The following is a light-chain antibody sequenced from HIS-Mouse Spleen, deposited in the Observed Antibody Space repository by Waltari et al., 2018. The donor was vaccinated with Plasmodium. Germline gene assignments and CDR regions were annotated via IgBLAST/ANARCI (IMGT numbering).Light chain of an antibody. CDR2: PAS. Sequence: DFQITQSPSSLSASVGDRATITCRASQGISNYLAWYQQKPGKVPKLLIYPASTLQSGVPSRFSGSGSGTDFTLTISSLQPEDVATYYCQKYNSAPWTFGQGTKVEIK. V-gene: IGKV1-27*01. CDR1: QGISNY. CDR3: QKYNSAPWT. J-gene: IGKJ1*01.